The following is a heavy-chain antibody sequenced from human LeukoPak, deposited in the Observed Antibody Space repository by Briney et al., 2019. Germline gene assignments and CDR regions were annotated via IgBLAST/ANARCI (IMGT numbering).Heavy chain of an antibody. D-gene: IGHD2-2*01. Sequence: GGSLRLSCAASGFTFSTYSMNWVRQTPGKGLEWVSYISSSSSTILYADSVKGRFTISRDNAKNSLYLQMNSLRAEDTAVYYCARDPGDIVVVPAADAFDIWGQGTMVTVSS. CDR3: ARDPGDIVVVPAADAFDI. V-gene: IGHV3-48*04. CDR2: ISSSSSTI. CDR1: GFTFSTYS. J-gene: IGHJ3*02.